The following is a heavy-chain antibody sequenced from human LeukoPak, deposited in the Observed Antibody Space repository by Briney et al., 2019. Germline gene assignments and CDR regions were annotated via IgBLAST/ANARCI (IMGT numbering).Heavy chain of an antibody. Sequence: SSETLSLTCTVSGYSISSGYYWGWIRQPPGKGLEWIGSIYHSGSTNYNPSLKSRVTISVDTSKNQFSLKLSSVTAADTAVYYCARGGYNWNYGTYFDYWGQGTLVTVSS. CDR3: ARGGYNWNYGTYFDY. CDR2: IYHSGST. J-gene: IGHJ4*02. V-gene: IGHV4-38-2*02. D-gene: IGHD1-7*01. CDR1: GYSISSGYY.